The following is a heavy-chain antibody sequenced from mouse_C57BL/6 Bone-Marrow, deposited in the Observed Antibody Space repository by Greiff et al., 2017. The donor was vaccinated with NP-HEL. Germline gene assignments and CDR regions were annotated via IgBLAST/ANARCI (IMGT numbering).Heavy chain of an antibody. V-gene: IGHV7-3*01. Sequence: EVKLVESGGGLVQPGGSLSLSCAASGFTFTDYYMSWVRQPPGKALEWLGFIRNKANGYTTEYSASVKGRFTISRDNSQSILYLQMNALRAEDSATYYCASGDYYGSSYWGQGTTLTVSS. J-gene: IGHJ2*01. D-gene: IGHD1-1*01. CDR3: ASGDYYGSSY. CDR1: GFTFTDYY. CDR2: IRNKANGYTT.